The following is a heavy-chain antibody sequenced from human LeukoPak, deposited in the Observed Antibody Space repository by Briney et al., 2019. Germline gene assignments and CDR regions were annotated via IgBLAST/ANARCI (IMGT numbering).Heavy chain of an antibody. CDR3: ARGGDIIGFGEPTYFDL. J-gene: IGHJ2*01. V-gene: IGHV3-13*01. CDR2: IGTAGDT. D-gene: IGHD3-10*01. Sequence: QPRGSLRLSCAASELTFSSYDMHWVRQATGKGLEWVSAIGTAGDTYNPGSVKGRFTISRENAKNSLYLQMNSLRAGDTAVYYCARGGDIIGFGEPTYFDLWGRGTLVTVSS. CDR1: ELTFSSYD.